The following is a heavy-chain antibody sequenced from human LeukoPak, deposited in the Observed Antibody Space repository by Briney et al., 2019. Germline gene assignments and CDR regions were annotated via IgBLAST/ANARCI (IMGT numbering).Heavy chain of an antibody. D-gene: IGHD6-19*01. V-gene: IGHV4-39*01. CDR3: ARGLGIAVAPHFDY. Sequence: SETLSLTCTVSGGSISSNGYYWGWIRQPPGKGLEWIGSFYYTGSTFYSPSLKSRVTISVDTSKNQFSLKLSSVTAADTAVYYCARGLGIAVAPHFDYWGQGTLVTVSS. J-gene: IGHJ4*02. CDR1: GGSISSNGYY. CDR2: FYYTGST.